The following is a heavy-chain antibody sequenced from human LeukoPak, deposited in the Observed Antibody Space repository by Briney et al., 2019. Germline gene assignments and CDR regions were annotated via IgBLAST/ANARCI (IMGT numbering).Heavy chain of an antibody. V-gene: IGHV3-7*03. CDR3: ARGVGGYYGFDL. CDR2: INQDGVDK. J-gene: IGHJ3*01. Sequence: PGGSLRLSCAASGFTFTTYWMSWVRQAPGKGLEWVANINQDGVDKYYVASVRGRLTISRDNAKNSMYVQMNSLRADGTAVYYCARGVGGYYGFDLWGQGTMVTVSS. CDR1: GFTFTTYW. D-gene: IGHD5-12*01.